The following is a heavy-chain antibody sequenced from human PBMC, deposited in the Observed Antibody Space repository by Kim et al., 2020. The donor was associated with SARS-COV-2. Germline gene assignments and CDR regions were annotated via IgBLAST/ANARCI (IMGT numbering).Heavy chain of an antibody. Sequence: AQKFQGRVTITADESTSTAYMGLSSLRSEDTAVYYCARVSGSYYEYYFDYWGQGTLVTVSS. J-gene: IGHJ4*02. V-gene: IGHV1-69*01. CDR3: ARVSGSYYEYYFDY. D-gene: IGHD1-26*01.